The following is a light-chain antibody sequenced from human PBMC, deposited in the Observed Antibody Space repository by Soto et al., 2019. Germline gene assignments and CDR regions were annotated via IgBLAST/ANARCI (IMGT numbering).Light chain of an antibody. Sequence: QSALTQPASVSGSPGQSITISCTGTSSDVGGYDYVSWYQQYPGTAPKLMISEVSNRPSGVSNRFSGSKSGNTASLNISGLQAEDEADYYCSSYTSSGTLLFGGGTKLTVL. CDR3: SSYTSSGTLL. CDR2: EVS. J-gene: IGLJ3*02. CDR1: SSDVGGYDY. V-gene: IGLV2-14*01.